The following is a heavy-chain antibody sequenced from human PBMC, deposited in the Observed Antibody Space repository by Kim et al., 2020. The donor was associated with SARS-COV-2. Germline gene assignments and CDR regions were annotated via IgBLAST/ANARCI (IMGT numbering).Heavy chain of an antibody. V-gene: IGHV4-4*07. J-gene: IGHJ3*02. CDR1: GGSISSNY. CDR2: RYTSGST. D-gene: IGHD3-3*01. Sequence: SETLSLTCTVSGGSISSNYWNWIWQPAGKGLEWVGRRYTSGSTNYNSSLKSRVTMSVDTSKNQFSLKLSSVTAADTAVYYCARGEKGFLEWPDEDAFDIWGQGTLVTVSS. CDR3: ARGEKGFLEWPDEDAFDI.